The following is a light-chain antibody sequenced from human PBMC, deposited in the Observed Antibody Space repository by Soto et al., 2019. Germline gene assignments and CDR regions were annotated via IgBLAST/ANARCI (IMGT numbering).Light chain of an antibody. CDR3: QQYHGFPYT. Sequence: DIQMTQSPSTLSASVGDRVSVTCRASQRIRYWLAWHQQKPGKAPQVLIYDASTLQKGVPSRFSGSGFATEFTLNISSLQPDAFETYYCQQYHGFPYTFGQGTKVEIK. J-gene: IGKJ2*01. V-gene: IGKV1-5*01. CDR2: DAS. CDR1: QRIRYW.